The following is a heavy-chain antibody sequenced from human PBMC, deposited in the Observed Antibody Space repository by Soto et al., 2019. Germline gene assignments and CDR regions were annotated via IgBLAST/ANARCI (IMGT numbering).Heavy chain of an antibody. D-gene: IGHD3-3*01. CDR1: GFTFSDYH. CDR2: ISNSGSTI. Sequence: GGSLRLSCAASGFTFSDYHMSWIRQAPGKGLEWVSYISNSGSTIYYADSVKGRFTISRDNAKNSLYLQMNSLRAEDTAMYYCASPTVEMEGYWGQGTLVTVSS. J-gene: IGHJ4*02. V-gene: IGHV3-11*01. CDR3: ASPTVEMEGY.